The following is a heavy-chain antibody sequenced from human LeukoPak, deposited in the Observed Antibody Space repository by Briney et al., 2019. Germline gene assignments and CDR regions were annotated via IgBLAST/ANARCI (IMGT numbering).Heavy chain of an antibody. J-gene: IGHJ4*02. Sequence: GGSLRLSCAASGFTFSSYGMHWVRQAPGKGLEWVAVVCYDGSNKFYADSVKGRFTISRDNSKNTLYLQMNSLRAEDTAVYYCARDRAAADLDYWGQGTLVTVSS. V-gene: IGHV3-33*01. CDR1: GFTFSSYG. CDR2: VCYDGSNK. CDR3: ARDRAAADLDY. D-gene: IGHD6-13*01.